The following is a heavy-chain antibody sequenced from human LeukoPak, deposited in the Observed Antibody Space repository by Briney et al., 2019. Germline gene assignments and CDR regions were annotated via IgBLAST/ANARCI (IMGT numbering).Heavy chain of an antibody. CDR3: AKDLKVTSSSSLDY. Sequence: GGSLRLSCAASGFTFSSYAMSWVRQAPGKGLEWVSAISGSGGSTYYADSVKGRFTISRDNSKSTLYLQMNSLRAEDTAVYYCAKDLKVTSSSSLDYWGQGTLVTVSS. V-gene: IGHV3-23*01. CDR2: ISGSGGST. D-gene: IGHD6-6*01. CDR1: GFTFSSYA. J-gene: IGHJ4*02.